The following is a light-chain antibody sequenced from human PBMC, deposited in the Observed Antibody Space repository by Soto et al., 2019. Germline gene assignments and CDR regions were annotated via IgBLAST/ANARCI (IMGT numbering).Light chain of an antibody. CDR3: QAWDSSTDHVA. V-gene: IGLV3-21*02. Sequence: SYELTQPPSVSVAPGQTARITCEGHNIGHRSVHWYQQRPGQAPVLVVYADSDRPSGIPDRFSGSKAENTATLTISSLEAGDESDYFCQAWDSSTDHVAFGGGTKLTVL. J-gene: IGLJ2*01. CDR1: NIGHRS. CDR2: ADS.